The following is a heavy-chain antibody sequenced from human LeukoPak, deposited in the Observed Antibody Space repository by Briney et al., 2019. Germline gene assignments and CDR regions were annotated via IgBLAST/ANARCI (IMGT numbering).Heavy chain of an antibody. V-gene: IGHV3-48*01. CDR3: ARAIGSSSWPENDY. J-gene: IGHJ4*02. CDR2: ISSSSSTI. Sequence: PGGSLRLSCAASGFTFSSYSMNWVRQAPGKGLEWVSYISSSSSTIYYADSVKGRFTISRDNAKNSLYLQMNSLRAEDTAVYYCARAIGSSSWPENDYWGQGTLVTVSS. CDR1: GFTFSSYS. D-gene: IGHD6-13*01.